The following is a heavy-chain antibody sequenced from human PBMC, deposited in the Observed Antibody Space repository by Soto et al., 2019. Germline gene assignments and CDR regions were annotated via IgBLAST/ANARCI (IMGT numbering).Heavy chain of an antibody. J-gene: IGHJ6*04. CDR3: AKEPKDLRGV. CDR1: GGSISSSSYY. CDR2: IYYSGST. Sequence: PSETLSLTCTVSGGSISSSSYYWGWIRQPPGKGLEWIGSIYYSGSTYYNPSLKSRVTISVDTSKNQFSLKLSSVTAADTAVYYCAKEPKDLRGVWGKGTTATVPS. V-gene: IGHV4-39*02.